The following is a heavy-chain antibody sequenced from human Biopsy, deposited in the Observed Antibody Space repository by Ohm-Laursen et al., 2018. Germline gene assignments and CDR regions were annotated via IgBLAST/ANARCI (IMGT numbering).Heavy chain of an antibody. CDR1: GYSLTSYH. J-gene: IGHJ4*02. CDR3: ARNTGWYGDLYYFDY. Sequence: ASVKVSCKASGYSLTSYHMHWVRQAPGQGLEWMGMINPSGSTTSYPQIFQGRVTMTRDTSKSTVYMELSSLRSADTAVYFCARNTGWYGDLYYFDYWGQGTLVTVSS. V-gene: IGHV1-46*01. CDR2: INPSGSTT. D-gene: IGHD6-19*01.